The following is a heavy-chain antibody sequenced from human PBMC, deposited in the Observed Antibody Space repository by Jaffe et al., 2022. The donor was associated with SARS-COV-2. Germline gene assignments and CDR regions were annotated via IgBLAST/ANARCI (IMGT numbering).Heavy chain of an antibody. CDR2: ISYDGSNK. J-gene: IGHJ4*02. Sequence: QVQLVESGGGVVQPGRSLRLSCAASGFTFSMYGMHWVRQAPGKGLEWVAAISYDGSNKYYADSVKGRFTVSRDNSKHTLYLQMNSLRVEDTAVYFCAKDPAGYSGGLIRYFFDYWGQGALVSVSS. CDR1: GFTFSMYG. D-gene: IGHD6-19*01. V-gene: IGHV3-30*18. CDR3: AKDPAGYSGGLIRYFFDY.